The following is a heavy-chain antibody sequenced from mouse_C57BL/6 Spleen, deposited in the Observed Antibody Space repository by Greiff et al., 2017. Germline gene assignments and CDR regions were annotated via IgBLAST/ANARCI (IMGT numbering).Heavy chain of an antibody. J-gene: IGHJ2*02. Sequence: QVQLQQSGAELVRPGASVTLSCKASGYTFTDYEMHWVKQTPVHGLEWIGAIDPETGGTAYNQKFKGKARLTADKSSSTAYMELRSLTSEDSAVYYRAKCESYDYGSSPYSFDYWGQGTSLTVSS. D-gene: IGHD1-1*01. CDR3: AKCESYDYGSSPYSFDY. CDR1: GYTFTDYE. V-gene: IGHV1-15*01. CDR2: IDPETGGT.